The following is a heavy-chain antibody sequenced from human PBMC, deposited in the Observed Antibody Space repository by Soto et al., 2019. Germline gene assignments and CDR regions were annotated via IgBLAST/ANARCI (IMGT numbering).Heavy chain of an antibody. J-gene: IGHJ6*02. CDR2: ISYDGSNK. Sequence: GGSLRLSCAASGFTFSSYGMHWVRQAPGKGLEWVAVISYDGSNKYYADSVKGRFTISRDNSKNTLYLQMNSLRAEDTAVYYCATSTVTRWYYYYGMDVWGQGTTVTVSS. V-gene: IGHV3-30*03. CDR1: GFTFSSYG. D-gene: IGHD4-17*01. CDR3: ATSTVTRWYYYYGMDV.